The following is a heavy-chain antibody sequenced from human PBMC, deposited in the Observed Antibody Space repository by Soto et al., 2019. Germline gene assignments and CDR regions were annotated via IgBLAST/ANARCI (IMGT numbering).Heavy chain of an antibody. V-gene: IGHV3-21*01. Sequence: EVQLVESGGGLVKPGGSLRLSCAASGFTFSSYSMNWVRPAPGKGLEWVSSISSSSGYIYYAVSVKGRFTISRDNAKNSLYLQMNSLRAEDTAVYYCARDGMTAIFPHAVVVWGQGTMVTVSS. D-gene: IGHD2-21*02. CDR3: ARDGMTAIFPHAVVV. J-gene: IGHJ3*01. CDR1: GFTFSSYS. CDR2: ISSSSGYI.